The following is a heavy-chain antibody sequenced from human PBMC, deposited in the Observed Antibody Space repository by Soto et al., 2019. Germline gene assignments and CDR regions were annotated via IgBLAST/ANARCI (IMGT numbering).Heavy chain of an antibody. CDR1: GFTFSSYA. D-gene: IGHD5-18*01. J-gene: IGHJ4*02. V-gene: IGHV3-30-3*01. CDR3: ARGGDTGMVRIGDY. CDR2: ISYDGSNK. Sequence: GGSLRLSCAASGFTFSSYAMHWVRQAPGRGLEWVAVISYDGSNKYYADSVKGRFTISRDNSKNTLYLQMTSLTAEDTAVYYCARGGDTGMVRIGDYRGQGSLGAVYS.